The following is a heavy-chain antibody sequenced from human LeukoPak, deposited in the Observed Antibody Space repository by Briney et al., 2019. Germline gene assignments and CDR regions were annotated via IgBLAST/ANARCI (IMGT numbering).Heavy chain of an antibody. J-gene: IGHJ4*02. Sequence: GASVKVSCKASGYTFADYYMHWVRQATGQGLEWMGWMNPNSANTGYAQKFQGRVTITRNTSISTTYMELSSLRFEDTAVYYCARGRERGSSSSFTDYWGQGTLVIVSS. CDR3: ARGRERGSSSSFTDY. CDR2: MNPNSANT. V-gene: IGHV1-8*03. CDR1: GYTFADYY. D-gene: IGHD6-6*01.